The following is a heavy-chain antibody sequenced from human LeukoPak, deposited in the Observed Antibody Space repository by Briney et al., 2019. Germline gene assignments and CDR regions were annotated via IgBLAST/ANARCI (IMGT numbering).Heavy chain of an antibody. V-gene: IGHV1-69*13. CDR3: ARGVCDYVWGSYRAPHFDY. J-gene: IGHJ4*02. D-gene: IGHD3-16*02. CDR1: GGTFSSYA. CDR2: IIPIFGTA. Sequence: SVNLSCKASGGTFSSYAFSWVRQAPGQGLEWMGGIIPIFGTANYAQKFQGRVTITADESTSTAYMELSSLRSEDTAVYYCARGVCDYVWGSYRAPHFDYWGQGTLVTVSS.